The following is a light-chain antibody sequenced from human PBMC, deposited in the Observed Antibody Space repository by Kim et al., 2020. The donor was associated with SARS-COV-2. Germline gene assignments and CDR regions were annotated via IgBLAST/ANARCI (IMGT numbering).Light chain of an antibody. J-gene: IGLJ1*01. CDR2: SNK. V-gene: IGLV1-44*01. CDR1: SCHSGSRI. Sequence: SVTICWSGSSCHSGSRIVNWYQQLPGTAPKLLIYSNKQRPSGVPDRFSGSKSGTSGSLAISGLQSEDEADYYCAAWDGSLNGYVFGTGTKVTVL. CDR3: AAWDGSLNGYV.